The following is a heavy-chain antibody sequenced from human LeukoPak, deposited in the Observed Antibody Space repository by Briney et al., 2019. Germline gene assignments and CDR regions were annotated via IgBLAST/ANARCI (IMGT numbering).Heavy chain of an antibody. V-gene: IGHV4-30-4*01. CDR2: IYYSGST. D-gene: IGHD3-10*01. Sequence: SETLSLTCTVSGGSISSGDYYWSWIRQPPGKGLEWIGYIYYSGSTYYNPSLKSRVTISVDTSKNQFSLKLSSVTAADTAVYYCATRQSGSGSYSWFDPWGQGTLVTVSS. CDR1: GGSISSGDYY. J-gene: IGHJ5*02. CDR3: ATRQSGSGSYSWFDP.